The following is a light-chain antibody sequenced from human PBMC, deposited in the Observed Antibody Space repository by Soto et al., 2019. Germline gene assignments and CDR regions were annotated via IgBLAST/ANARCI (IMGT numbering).Light chain of an antibody. V-gene: IGKV3-11*01. CDR3: QQRSNWPRT. CDR1: QSVSSY. CDR2: DAS. J-gene: IGKJ2*01. Sequence: EIVLTQSPATLSLSPGERATLSCRASQSVSSYLAWYQQKPGQAPRLVIYDASNMAAGTPARFSGSGSGTDFTLTISRLEREDFAVYYCQQRSNWPRTFGQGTKLEIK.